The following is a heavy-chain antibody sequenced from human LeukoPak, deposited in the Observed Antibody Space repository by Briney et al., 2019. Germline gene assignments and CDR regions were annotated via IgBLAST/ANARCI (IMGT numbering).Heavy chain of an antibody. J-gene: IGHJ4*02. CDR2: IYYSGST. V-gene: IGHV4-39*01. CDR1: GGSISSTSSY. D-gene: IGHD3-10*01. CDR3: ARRVYYGSGSPRSYYFDY. Sequence: PSETLSLTCTVSGGSISSTSSYWGWIHQPPGKGLEWIATIYYSGSTYYNASLKSRVTISVDTSKNQFSLKLSSVTAADTAVYYCARRVYYGSGSPRSYYFDYWGQGTLVTVSS.